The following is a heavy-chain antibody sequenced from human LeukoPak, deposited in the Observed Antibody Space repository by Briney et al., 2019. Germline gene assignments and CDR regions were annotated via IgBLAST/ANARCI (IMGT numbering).Heavy chain of an antibody. CDR3: ARDELDSSGYYDAY. V-gene: IGHV3-20*04. Sequence: GGSLRLSCAASRFPFSNYWMSWVGQAPGKGLEWVSGINWNGGSTGYADSVKGRFTISRDNAKNSLYLQMNSLRAEDTAVYYCARDELDSSGYYDAYWGQGTLVTVSS. J-gene: IGHJ4*02. D-gene: IGHD3-22*01. CDR1: RFPFSNYW. CDR2: INWNGGST.